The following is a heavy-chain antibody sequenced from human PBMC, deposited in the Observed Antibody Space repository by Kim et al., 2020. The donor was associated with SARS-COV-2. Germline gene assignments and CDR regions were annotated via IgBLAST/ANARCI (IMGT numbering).Heavy chain of an antibody. V-gene: IGHV3-21*01. Sequence: GGSLRLSCAASGFTFSSYSMNWVRQAPEKGLEWVSSISSSSSYIYYADSVKGRFTISRDNAKNSLYLQMNSLRAEDTAVYYCARDKLDDYDILTGYYMSNSFDPWGQGTLVTVSS. CDR1: GFTFSSYS. CDR3: ARDKLDDYDILTGYYMSNSFDP. D-gene: IGHD3-9*01. J-gene: IGHJ5*02. CDR2: ISSSSSYI.